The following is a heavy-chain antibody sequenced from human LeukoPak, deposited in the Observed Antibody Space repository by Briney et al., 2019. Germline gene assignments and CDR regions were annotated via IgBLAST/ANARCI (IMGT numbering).Heavy chain of an antibody. CDR1: GGSFSGYY. Sequence: SSETLFLTCAVYGGSFSGYYWSWIRQPPGKGLECIGEINHSGSTNYNPSLKSRFTISGDTSKNQFSLKLSSVAAADTAVYFCARVGYSYVINDWSRTGLGAYPTKYYYHMDVWGKGTTVTVSS. CDR2: INHSGST. D-gene: IGHD5-18*01. J-gene: IGHJ6*03. CDR3: ARVGYSYVINDWSRTGLGAYPTKYYYHMDV. V-gene: IGHV4-34*01.